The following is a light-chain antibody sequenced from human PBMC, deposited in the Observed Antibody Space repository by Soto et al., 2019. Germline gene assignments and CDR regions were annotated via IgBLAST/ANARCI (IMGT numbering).Light chain of an antibody. CDR2: GAS. CDR3: QQYNDWPSWT. Sequence: EIVMTQSPATLSVSPGERATLSCRASQSVSSNLAWYQQKPGQAPRLLIYGASTRATGIPARFSGSASGTEFARTISSLRSEDFAVYYCQQYNDWPSWTFGQGTKVEIK. V-gene: IGKV3-15*01. CDR1: QSVSSN. J-gene: IGKJ1*01.